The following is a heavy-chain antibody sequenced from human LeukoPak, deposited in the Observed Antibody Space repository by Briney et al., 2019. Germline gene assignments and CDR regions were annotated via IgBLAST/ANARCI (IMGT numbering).Heavy chain of an antibody. CDR2: ITSDSRYM. CDR3: ARGVRRLWFGEPTGAFDI. CDR1: GFTFTSYN. D-gene: IGHD3-10*01. V-gene: IGHV3-21*01. Sequence: PGGSLRLSCAASGFTFTSYNMNWVRQAPGKALEWVSSITSDSRYMYYGDSVKGRFTISRDNAKNSLYLQMNSLRAEDTAVYYCARGVRRLWFGEPTGAFDIWGQGTMVTVSS. J-gene: IGHJ3*02.